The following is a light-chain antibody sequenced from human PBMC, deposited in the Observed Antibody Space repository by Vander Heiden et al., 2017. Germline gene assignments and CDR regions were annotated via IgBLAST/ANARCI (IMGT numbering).Light chain of an antibody. J-gene: IGKJ1*01. V-gene: IGKV1-33*01. CDR2: DTS. CDR3: QQYANVPRT. CDR1: QDISNN. Sequence: DIQLTQSSSSLSASVGDRVTFTCQASQDISNNLNWYQQKPGKAPELLIFDTSNLETGVPSRLSGSGYGTDFTVTISGLQPEDIATYFCQQYANVPRTFDQGTRVELK.